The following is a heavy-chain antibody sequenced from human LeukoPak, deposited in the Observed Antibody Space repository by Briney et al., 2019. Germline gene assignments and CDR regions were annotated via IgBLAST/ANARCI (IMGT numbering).Heavy chain of an antibody. D-gene: IGHD2-2*01. CDR2: IYHSGST. J-gene: IGHJ5*02. Sequence: SETLSLICTVSGYSISSGYYWGWIRQPPGKGLEWIGSIYHSGSTYYNPSLKSRVTISVDTSKNQFSLKLSSVTAADTAVYYCARVVGSSTSSNWFDPWGQGTLVTVSS. CDR1: GYSISSGYY. V-gene: IGHV4-38-2*02. CDR3: ARVVGSSTSSNWFDP.